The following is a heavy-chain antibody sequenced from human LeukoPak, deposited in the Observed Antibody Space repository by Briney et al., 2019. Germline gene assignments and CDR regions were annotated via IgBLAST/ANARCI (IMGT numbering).Heavy chain of an antibody. Sequence: SGRSLRLSCAASGFTFSSYWMHWVRQAPGKGLVWVSRINSDGSSTSYADSVKGRFTISRDNAKNTLYLQLNSLRAEDTAVYYCARDKGSRDPFDYWGQGTLVTVSS. CDR1: GFTFSSYW. J-gene: IGHJ4*02. CDR2: INSDGSST. CDR3: ARDKGSRDPFDY. V-gene: IGHV3-74*01. D-gene: IGHD6-13*01.